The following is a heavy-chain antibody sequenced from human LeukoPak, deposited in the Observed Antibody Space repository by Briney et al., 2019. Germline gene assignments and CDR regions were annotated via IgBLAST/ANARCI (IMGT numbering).Heavy chain of an antibody. CDR2: IRHDGSQT. V-gene: IGHV3-7*01. J-gene: IGHJ4*02. Sequence: PGGSLRLSCAASGFIFTDSWKSWVRQAPRKGLQWVAKIRHDGSQTYYLDSVKGRFTISRDNAKNEVYLEMNNLTGADTAVYYCATGANLFQFWGQGTLVTVSS. CDR3: ATGANLFQF. CDR1: GFIFTDSW. D-gene: IGHD1-14*01.